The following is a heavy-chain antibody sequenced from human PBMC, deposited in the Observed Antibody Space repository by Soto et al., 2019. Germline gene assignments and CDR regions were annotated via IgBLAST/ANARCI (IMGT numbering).Heavy chain of an antibody. J-gene: IGHJ4*02. D-gene: IGHD4-17*01. CDR2: ISSGGSNI. CDR3: ASATVVAGTFDF. Sequence: EVQLVESGGGLVKPGGSLTLSCAGSGFAFRSYNMNWVRQPPGKGLAWVASISSGGSNIYYADSVKGRFTISRDNAKDSLYLQMDSLRAEDSAVYYCASATVVAGTFDFWGQGTLLTVSS. V-gene: IGHV3-21*01. CDR1: GFAFRSYN.